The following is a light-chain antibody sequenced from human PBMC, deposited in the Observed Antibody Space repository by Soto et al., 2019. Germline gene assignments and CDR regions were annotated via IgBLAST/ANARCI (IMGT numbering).Light chain of an antibody. CDR1: QSVSGY. V-gene: IGKV3-11*01. Sequence: EIVLTQSPATLSLSPGERATLSCRASQSVSGYLAWYQQKPGQAPRLLMYDASNRATGIPARFSGRASGTDVPLTISSLEPEDFAVYYCQQRSNWPSTFGGGTKVEIK. J-gene: IGKJ4*01. CDR2: DAS. CDR3: QQRSNWPST.